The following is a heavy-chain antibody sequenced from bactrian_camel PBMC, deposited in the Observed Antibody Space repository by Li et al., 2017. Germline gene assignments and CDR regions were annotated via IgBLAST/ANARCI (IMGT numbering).Heavy chain of an antibody. V-gene: IGHV3-2*01. CDR2: IYDDGSRS. Sequence: VQLVESGGGLVQPGGSRRLSCAASGFTFGSYYMTWVRQAPGKGLEWVSRIYDDGSRSYYRDSVKGRFTISRDNAKNTVYLEMNSLKHEDTAMYYCAARGPYCYTKLSVRDFTYWGQGTQVTVS. J-gene: IGHJ4*01. CDR1: GFTFGSYY. CDR3: AARGPYCYTKLSVRDFTY. D-gene: IGHD2*01.